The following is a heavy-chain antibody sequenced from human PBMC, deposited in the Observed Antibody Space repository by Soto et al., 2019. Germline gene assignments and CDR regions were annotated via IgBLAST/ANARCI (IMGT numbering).Heavy chain of an antibody. V-gene: IGHV4-59*01. D-gene: IGHD2-15*01. Sequence: QVQLQESGPGLVKPSETLSLACTVSGGSISSYYWSWIRQPPGKGLEWIGYIYYSGSTNYNPALKSRVTISVDTSKNQFSLKLSSVTAADTAVYYCARGDYSYYFDYWGQGTLVTVSS. J-gene: IGHJ4*02. CDR3: ARGDYSYYFDY. CDR2: IYYSGST. CDR1: GGSISSYY.